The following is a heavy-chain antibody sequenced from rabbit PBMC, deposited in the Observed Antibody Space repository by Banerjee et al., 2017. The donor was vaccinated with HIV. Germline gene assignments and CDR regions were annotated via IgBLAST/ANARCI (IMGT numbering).Heavy chain of an antibody. J-gene: IGHJ4*01. D-gene: IGHD6-1*01. Sequence: QSLEESGGDLVKPGASLTLTCTASGFSFSSSYYMWWVRQAPGKGLELIACIYNGDGSTYYASWVNGRFSISRSTSLNTVTLQMTSLTAADTATYFCAKEAGYAAYFNLWGPGTLVTVS. V-gene: IGHV1S43*01. CDR2: IYNGDGST. CDR1: GFSFSSSYY. CDR3: AKEAGYAAYFNL.